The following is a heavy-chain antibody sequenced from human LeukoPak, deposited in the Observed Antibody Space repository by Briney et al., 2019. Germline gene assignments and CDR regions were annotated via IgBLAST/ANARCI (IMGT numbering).Heavy chain of an antibody. CDR2: ISGSGGST. D-gene: IGHD1-26*01. J-gene: IGHJ4*02. Sequence: GGSLRLSCAASGFTFSSYAMSWVRQAPGKGLEWVSAISGSGGSTYYADSVEGRFTISRDNSKNTLYLQMNSLRAEDTAVYYCATTTLEGRREWGQGSLVTVSS. CDR1: GFTFSSYA. CDR3: ATTTLEGRRE. V-gene: IGHV3-23*01.